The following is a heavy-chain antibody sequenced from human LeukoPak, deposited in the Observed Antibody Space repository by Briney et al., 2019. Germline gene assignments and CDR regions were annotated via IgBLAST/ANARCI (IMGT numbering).Heavy chain of an antibody. D-gene: IGHD2-2*01. V-gene: IGHV4-34*01. J-gene: IGHJ5*02. CDR2: INHSGST. CDR1: GGSFSGYY. CDR3: ARVAHEYCSSTSCYWFDP. Sequence: PSETLSLTCAVYGGSFSGYYWSWIRQPPGKGLEWIGEINHSGSTNYNPSLKSRVTISVDTSKNQFSLKLSSVTAADTAVYYCARVAHEYCSSTSCYWFDPWGQGTLVTVSS.